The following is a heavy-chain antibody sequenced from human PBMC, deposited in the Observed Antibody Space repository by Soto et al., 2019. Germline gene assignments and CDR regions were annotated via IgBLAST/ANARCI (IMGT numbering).Heavy chain of an antibody. CDR1: GLTFNNYE. CDR2: ISSSGSTI. D-gene: IGHD3-10*01. Sequence: GGSLRLSCTASGLTFNNYEMNWVRQAPGKGLEWVSYISSSGSTIYYADSVKGQFTNSRDNDKNSLYLQMNSLRAEDTAVYYCARGGITMHAYDAFDIWGQGTMVTVSS. J-gene: IGHJ3*02. CDR3: ARGGITMHAYDAFDI. V-gene: IGHV3-48*03.